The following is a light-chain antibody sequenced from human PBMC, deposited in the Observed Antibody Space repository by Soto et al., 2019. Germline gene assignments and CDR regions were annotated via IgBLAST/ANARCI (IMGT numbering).Light chain of an antibody. Sequence: EIVLTQSPGTLSLSPGERATLSCRASQSVSSSYLAWYQQKPGQAPRLLIYGASRRATGIPDRFSGSGSGTDFTLTISRLEPEDFAVYYCQPYGSSPWTFGQGTKVEIQ. J-gene: IGKJ1*01. CDR3: QPYGSSPWT. CDR2: GAS. CDR1: QSVSSSY. V-gene: IGKV3-20*01.